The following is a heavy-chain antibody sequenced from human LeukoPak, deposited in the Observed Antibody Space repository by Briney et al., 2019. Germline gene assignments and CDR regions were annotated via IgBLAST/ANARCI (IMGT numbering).Heavy chain of an antibody. D-gene: IGHD6-19*01. CDR1: GGSISSGGYY. CDR2: IYYSGST. Sequence: TPSETLSLTCTVSGGSISSGGYYWSWLRQHPGKGLEWIGYIYYSGSTYYNPSLKSRVTISVDTSKNQFSLKLSSVTAADTAVYYCARDESGSGWSGYYGMDVWGQGTTVTVSS. J-gene: IGHJ6*02. CDR3: ARDESGSGWSGYYGMDV. V-gene: IGHV4-31*03.